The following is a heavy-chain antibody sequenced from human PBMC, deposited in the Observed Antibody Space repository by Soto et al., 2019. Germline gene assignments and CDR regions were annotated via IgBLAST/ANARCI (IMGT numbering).Heavy chain of an antibody. V-gene: IGHV3-33*01. CDR3: ASELYTRSSKSWAFDI. CDR2: IRYDGGNK. Sequence: QVQLVESGGGVVQPGRSLRLSCAASGFDFINYAMHWVRQAPGKGLEWVARIRYDGGNKNYADSVQGRFSISRDNSRSTLYLQMNSLRAEDTAVYYCASELYTRSSKSWAFDIWGQGTMVAVSS. CDR1: GFDFINYA. J-gene: IGHJ3*02. D-gene: IGHD6-6*01.